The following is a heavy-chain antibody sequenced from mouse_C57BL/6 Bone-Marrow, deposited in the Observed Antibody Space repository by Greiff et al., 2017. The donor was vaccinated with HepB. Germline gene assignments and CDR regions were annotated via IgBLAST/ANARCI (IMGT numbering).Heavy chain of an antibody. V-gene: IGHV1-66*01. CDR1: GYSFTSYY. CDR3: ARSRDSGGAYFDY. Sequence: VKLQESGPELVKPGASVKISCKASGYSFTSYYIHWVKQRPGQGLEWIGWIYPGSGNTKYNEKFKGKATLTADTSSSTAYMQLSSLTSEDSAVYYCARSRDSGGAYFDYWGQGTTLTVSS. CDR2: IYPGSGNT. J-gene: IGHJ2*01.